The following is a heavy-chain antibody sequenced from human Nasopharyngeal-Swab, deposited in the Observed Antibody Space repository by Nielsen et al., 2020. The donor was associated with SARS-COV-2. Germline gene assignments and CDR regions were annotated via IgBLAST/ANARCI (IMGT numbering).Heavy chain of an antibody. D-gene: IGHD1-1*01. V-gene: IGHV7-4-1*02. J-gene: IGHJ4*02. Sequence: WVRQAPGQGLEWMGWINTNTGNPTYVQGFTGRFVFPLDTSVSTAYLQISSLKAEDTAVYYCARAERSQPGRWGQGTLVTVSS. CDR2: INTNTGNP. CDR3: ARAERSQPGR.